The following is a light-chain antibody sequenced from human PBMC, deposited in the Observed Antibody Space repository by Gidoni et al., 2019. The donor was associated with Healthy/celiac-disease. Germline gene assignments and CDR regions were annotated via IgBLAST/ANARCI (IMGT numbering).Light chain of an antibody. V-gene: IGKV3-11*01. J-gene: IGKJ3*01. CDR3: QQRSNWPPRIT. Sequence: EIVLTQSPATLSLSPGERATLSCRASQSVRSYLAWYQQKPGQAPRHLIYDASNRATGIPARFSGSGSGTDFTLTISSLEPEDFAVYYCQQRSNWPPRITFGPGTKVDIK. CDR2: DAS. CDR1: QSVRSY.